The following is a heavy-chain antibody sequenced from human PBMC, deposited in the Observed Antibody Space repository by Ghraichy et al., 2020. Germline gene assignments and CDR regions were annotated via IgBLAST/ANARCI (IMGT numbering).Heavy chain of an antibody. V-gene: IGHV4-34*01. J-gene: IGHJ6*02. Sequence: SETLSLTCAVYGGSFSGYYWSWIRQPPGKGLEWIGEINHSGSTNYNPSLKSRVTISVDTSKNQFSLKLSSVTAADTAVYYCARGRSVPNYRYYGMDVWGQGTTVTVSS. CDR1: GGSFSGYY. CDR2: INHSGST. D-gene: IGHD4/OR15-4a*01. CDR3: ARGRSVPNYRYYGMDV.